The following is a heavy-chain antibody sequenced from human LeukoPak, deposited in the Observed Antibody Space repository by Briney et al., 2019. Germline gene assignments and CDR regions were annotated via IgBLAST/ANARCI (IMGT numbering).Heavy chain of an antibody. CDR3: ARVNSGSYQDHHDY. CDR2: MNPNSGNT. CDR1: GYTFTSYD. V-gene: IGHV1-8*01. Sequence: ASVKVSCKASGYTFTSYDINWVRHATGQGLELMGWMNPNSGNTGYAQKFQGRVTMTRNTSISTAYMELSSLRSGDTAVYYCARVNSGSYQDHHDYWGQGTLVTVSS. J-gene: IGHJ4*02. D-gene: IGHD1-26*01.